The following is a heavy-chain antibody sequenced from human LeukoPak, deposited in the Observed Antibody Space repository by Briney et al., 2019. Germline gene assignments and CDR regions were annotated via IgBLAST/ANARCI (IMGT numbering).Heavy chain of an antibody. CDR3: ARDDNDYVWGSYRSIFDY. V-gene: IGHV1-46*01. CDR2: INPSGGST. Sequence: ASVKVSCRASGYTFTSYYMHWVRQAPGQGLEWMGIINPSGGSTSYAQKFQGRVTMTRDMSTSTVYMELSSLRSEDTAVYYCARDDNDYVWGSYRSIFDYWGQGTLVTVSS. D-gene: IGHD3-16*02. J-gene: IGHJ4*02. CDR1: GYTFTSYY.